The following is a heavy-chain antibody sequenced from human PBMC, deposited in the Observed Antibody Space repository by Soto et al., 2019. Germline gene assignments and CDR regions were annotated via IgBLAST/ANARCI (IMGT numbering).Heavy chain of an antibody. CDR1: GGTFSSYA. D-gene: IGHD6-13*01. CDR2: IIPIFGTA. V-gene: IGHV1-69*13. J-gene: IGHJ6*02. Sequence: SVKVSCKASGGTFSSYAISWVRQAPGQGLEWMGGIIPIFGTANYAQKFQGRVTITADESTSTAYMELSSLRSEDTAVYYCASSIAAAALPYYYYGMDVWGQGTTVTVSS. CDR3: ASSIAAAALPYYYYGMDV.